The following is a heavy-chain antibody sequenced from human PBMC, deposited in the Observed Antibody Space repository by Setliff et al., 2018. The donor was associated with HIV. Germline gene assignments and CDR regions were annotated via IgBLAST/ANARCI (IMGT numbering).Heavy chain of an antibody. V-gene: IGHV3-30*04. CDR1: GFTFSSYA. J-gene: IGHJ6*03. CDR2: ILYDGTNK. Sequence: GGSLRLSCAASGFTFSSYALHWVRQAPGKGLEWVAVILYDGTNKNYAESVKGRFTISRDNSRNTLYLQMNSLRTEDTAVYYCAKDWGSRLSYSFYYMDVWGKGTTVTVSS. CDR3: AKDWGSRLSYSFYYMDV. D-gene: IGHD3-16*01.